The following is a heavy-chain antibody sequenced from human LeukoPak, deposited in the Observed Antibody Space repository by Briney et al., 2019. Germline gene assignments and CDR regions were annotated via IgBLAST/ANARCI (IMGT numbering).Heavy chain of an antibody. J-gene: IGHJ4*02. CDR1: GNTFTAFY. Sequence: EASVKVSCKASGNTFTAFYIHWVRQAPGQGLEWMGWINPKNGDTNYAQKFQGRVTMTRDTSISTAYMELSSLRSEDTAVYYCARDGTYSSSWYSPGYFDYWGQGTLVTVSS. CDR2: INPKNGDT. V-gene: IGHV1-2*02. CDR3: ARDGTYSSSWYSPGYFDY. D-gene: IGHD6-13*01.